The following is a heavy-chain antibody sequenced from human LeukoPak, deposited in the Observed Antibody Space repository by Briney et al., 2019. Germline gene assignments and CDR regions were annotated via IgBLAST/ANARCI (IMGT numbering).Heavy chain of an antibody. Sequence: SETLSLTCSVSRGSLDSYYWSWIRQPPGKGPEWIGYIYYSGGTNYNPSLKSRVTLSVDTSKNQFSLKLSSVTAADTAVYYCARGCSGGSCYPAHFDYWGQGTLVTVSS. J-gene: IGHJ4*02. V-gene: IGHV4-59*12. CDR2: IYYSGGT. CDR1: RGSLDSYY. CDR3: ARGCSGGSCYPAHFDY. D-gene: IGHD2-15*01.